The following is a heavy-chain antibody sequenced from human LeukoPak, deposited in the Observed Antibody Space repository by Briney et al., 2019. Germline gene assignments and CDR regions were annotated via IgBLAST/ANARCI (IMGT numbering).Heavy chain of an antibody. CDR2: TSSSDAGT. Sequence: PGGSLRLSCAASGFTLSSYAMSWVRQAPGRGLEWVSATSSSDAGTYYAESVRGRFTISRDNSKNSLYLQMNSLGAEGTAVYYCARDCGGDCYDAFDIWGQGTMVTVSS. V-gene: IGHV3-23*01. CDR1: GFTLSSYA. CDR3: ARDCGGDCYDAFDI. J-gene: IGHJ3*02. D-gene: IGHD2-21*02.